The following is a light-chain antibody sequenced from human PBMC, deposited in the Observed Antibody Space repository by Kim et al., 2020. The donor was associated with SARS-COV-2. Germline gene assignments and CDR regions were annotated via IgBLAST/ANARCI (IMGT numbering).Light chain of an antibody. V-gene: IGKV1-12*01. J-gene: IGKJ4*01. CDR2: GAS. Sequence: DIQMTQSPSSVSASVGDRVTITCRASQGVKNWLAWYQQKPGKAPQLLIYGASRLQCGVPSRFSGSGFGTEFTLTNSSLQPEDFATYYCQQGESFPFTFGGGTKLEIK. CDR3: QQGESFPFT. CDR1: QGVKNW.